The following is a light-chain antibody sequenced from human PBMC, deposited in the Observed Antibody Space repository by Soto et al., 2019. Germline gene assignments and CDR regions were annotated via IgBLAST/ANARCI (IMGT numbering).Light chain of an antibody. J-gene: IGLJ3*02. V-gene: IGLV1-40*01. CDR2: SHN. Sequence: QSVLTQPPSVSGAPGQRVTISGPGTTSNIGAGYDVHWYQQLPGTAPRLLISSHNNRPSGVPDRFFGSKSGTSASLTIIGLQAEDEADYYCQSYDSSLSGSGVFGGGTKLTVL. CDR1: TSNIGAGYD. CDR3: QSYDSSLSGSGV.